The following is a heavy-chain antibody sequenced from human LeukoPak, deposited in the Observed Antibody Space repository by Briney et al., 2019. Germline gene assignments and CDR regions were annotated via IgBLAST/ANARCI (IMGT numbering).Heavy chain of an antibody. CDR2: ISGSGGST. Sequence: PGGSLRLSCAASGFTFSSYAMSWVRQAPGKGLEWVSAISGSGGSTYYADSVKGRFTISRDNSKNTLYLQMNSLRAEDTAVYYCAKDGPNYDTLTGYYRGWFDPWGQGTLVTVSS. CDR1: GFTFSSYA. J-gene: IGHJ5*02. D-gene: IGHD3-9*01. CDR3: AKDGPNYDTLTGYYRGWFDP. V-gene: IGHV3-23*01.